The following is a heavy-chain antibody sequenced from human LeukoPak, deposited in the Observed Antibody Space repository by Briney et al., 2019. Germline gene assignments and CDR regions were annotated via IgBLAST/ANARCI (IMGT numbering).Heavy chain of an antibody. Sequence: GGSLRLSCAASGFTFSSYAMSWVRQAPGKGLEWVSAISGSGGSTYYADSVKGRFTISRDNSKNTLYLQMNSLRVEDSAVYYCARLAYYYDSSGYLFDYWGQGTLVTVSS. J-gene: IGHJ4*02. D-gene: IGHD3-22*01. CDR3: ARLAYYYDSSGYLFDY. CDR1: GFTFSSYA. V-gene: IGHV3-23*01. CDR2: ISGSGGST.